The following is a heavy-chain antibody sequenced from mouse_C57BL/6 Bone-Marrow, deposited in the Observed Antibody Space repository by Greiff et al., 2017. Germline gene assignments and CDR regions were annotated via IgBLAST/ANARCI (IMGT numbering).Heavy chain of an antibody. J-gene: IGHJ3*01. CDR3: ARRRDYGNPWFAY. Sequence: QVQLQQPGAELVKPGASVKMSCKASGYTFTSYWITWVKQRPGQGLEWIGDIYPGSGSTNYNEKFKSKATLTVDTSSSTAYMQLSSLTSEDSAVYYCARRRDYGNPWFAYWGQGTLVTVSA. V-gene: IGHV1-55*01. CDR2: IYPGSGST. CDR1: GYTFTSYW. D-gene: IGHD2-1*01.